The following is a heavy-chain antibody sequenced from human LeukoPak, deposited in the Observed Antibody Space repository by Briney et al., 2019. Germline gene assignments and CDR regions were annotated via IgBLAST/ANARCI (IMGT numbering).Heavy chain of an antibody. CDR3: ARRVTGD. V-gene: IGHV1-69*04. J-gene: IGHJ4*02. D-gene: IGHD1-20*01. Sequence: ASVKVSCKASGGTFSTYAINWARQAPGQGLEWMGRIIPMIGTANYAQKFQGRVTITADKSTSSAYMELSSLRSEDTAVYYCARRVTGDWGQGTLVTVSS. CDR2: IIPMIGTA. CDR1: GGTFSTYA.